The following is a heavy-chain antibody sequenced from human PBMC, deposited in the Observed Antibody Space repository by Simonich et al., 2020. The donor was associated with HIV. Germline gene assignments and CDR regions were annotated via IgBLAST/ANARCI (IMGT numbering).Heavy chain of an antibody. CDR3: ARKSPAYCSTTSCYFDY. J-gene: IGHJ4*02. CDR1: GGSFSGNY. Sequence: QVQLQQWGAGLLKPSETLSLTCAIYGGSFSGNYWSWIRQPPGNGLEWIGEINHSGSTNYNPSLKIRVTISVDTSKNQFSLKLSSVTAADTAIYYCARKSPAYCSTTSCYFDYWGQGTLVTVSS. D-gene: IGHD2-2*01. CDR2: INHSGST. V-gene: IGHV4-34*01.